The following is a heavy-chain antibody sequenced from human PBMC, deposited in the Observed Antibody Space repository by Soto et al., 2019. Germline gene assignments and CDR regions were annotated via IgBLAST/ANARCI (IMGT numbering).Heavy chain of an antibody. J-gene: IGHJ3*02. V-gene: IGHV5-51*01. CDR2: IYPGDSDT. CDR3: ASLLLASCGGDCSAFDI. Sequence: GESLKLSCKGSGYSFTSYWIGWVRQMPGKGLEWMGIIYPGDSDTRYSPSFQGQVTISADKSISTAYLQWSSLKASDTAMYYCASLLLASCGGDCSAFDIWGQGTLVTVSS. CDR1: GYSFTSYW. D-gene: IGHD2-21*02.